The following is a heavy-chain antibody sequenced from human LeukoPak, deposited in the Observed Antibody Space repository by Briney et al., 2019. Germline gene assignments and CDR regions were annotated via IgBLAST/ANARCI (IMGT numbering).Heavy chain of an antibody. V-gene: IGHV4-59*01. Sequence: PSETLSLTCTVSGGSISSYYWSWIRQPPGKGLEWIGYIYYSGSTNYNPSLKSRVTISVDTSKNQFSLKLSSVTAADTAVYYCAREGSSGYMDVWGKGTTVTISS. CDR1: GGSISSYY. J-gene: IGHJ6*03. CDR3: AREGSSGYMDV. CDR2: IYYSGST. D-gene: IGHD6-19*01.